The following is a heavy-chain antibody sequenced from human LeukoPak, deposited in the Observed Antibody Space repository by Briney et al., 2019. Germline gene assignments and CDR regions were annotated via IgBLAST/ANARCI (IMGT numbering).Heavy chain of an antibody. CDR2: ISGSGGST. D-gene: IGHD3-10*01. J-gene: IGHJ4*02. CDR3: AKAGTYMVRGVIMDY. V-gene: IGHV3-23*01. Sequence: GGSLRLSCAASGFTFSSYAMSWVRQAPGKGLEGVSAISGSGGSTYYADSVKGRFTISRDNSKNTLYLQMNSLRAEDTAVYYCAKAGTYMVRGVIMDYWGQGTLVTVSS. CDR1: GFTFSSYA.